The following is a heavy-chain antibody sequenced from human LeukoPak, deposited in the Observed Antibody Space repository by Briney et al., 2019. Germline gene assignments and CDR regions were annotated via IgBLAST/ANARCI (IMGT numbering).Heavy chain of an antibody. Sequence: PGKSLRLSCAASGFTFSNYWMHWVRQTPGEGLVCVSLIKGDGSSTTYADSVKGRFTISRDNTKNALYLQMNNLRADDTAVYFCARDSRWLLDYWGQGTLITVSS. CDR3: ARDSRWLLDY. V-gene: IGHV3-74*01. CDR2: IKGDGSST. J-gene: IGHJ4*02. CDR1: GFTFSNYW. D-gene: IGHD6-19*01.